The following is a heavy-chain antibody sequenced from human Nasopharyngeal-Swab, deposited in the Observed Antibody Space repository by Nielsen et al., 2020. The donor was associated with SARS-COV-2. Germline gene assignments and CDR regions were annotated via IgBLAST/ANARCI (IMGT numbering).Heavy chain of an antibody. CDR1: GYTFTGYY. V-gene: IGHV1-46*01. Sequence: ASVKVSCKASGYTFTGYYMHWVRQAPGQGLEWMGIINPTGGSTTYAQKFQGRATMTRDTSTSTVYMELSSLRSEDTAVYYCAKTIAVAGVFDYWGQGTLVTVSS. CDR2: INPTGGST. D-gene: IGHD6-19*01. J-gene: IGHJ4*02. CDR3: AKTIAVAGVFDY.